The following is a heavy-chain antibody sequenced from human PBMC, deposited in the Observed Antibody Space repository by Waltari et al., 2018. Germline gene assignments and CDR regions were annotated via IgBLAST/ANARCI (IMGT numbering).Heavy chain of an antibody. CDR2: VIPIFGTA. CDR1: GGTFSSYA. D-gene: IGHD3-16*02. J-gene: IGHJ4*02. CDR3: ARGWSSVITFGGVIGRPFDY. V-gene: IGHV1-69*12. Sequence: QVQLVQSGAEVKKPGSSVKVSCKASGGTFSSYAISWVRQAPGQGLEWMGGVIPIFGTANYAQKFQGRVTITADESTSTAYMELSSLRSEDTAVYYCARGWSSVITFGGVIGRPFDYWGQGTLVTVSS.